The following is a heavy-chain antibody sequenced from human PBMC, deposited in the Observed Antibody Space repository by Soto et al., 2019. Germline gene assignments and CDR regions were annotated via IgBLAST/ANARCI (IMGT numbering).Heavy chain of an antibody. D-gene: IGHD2-15*01. J-gene: IGHJ6*02. CDR1: GGSISSGDYY. V-gene: IGHV4-30-4*01. Sequence: PSETLSLTCTVSGGSISSGDYYWSWIRQPPGKGLEWIGYIYYSGSTYYNPPLKSRVTISVDTSKNQFSLKLSSVTAADTAVYYCTREVAATRVFSRKYYYYGMDVWGQGTTVTV. CDR2: IYYSGST. CDR3: TREVAATRVFSRKYYYYGMDV.